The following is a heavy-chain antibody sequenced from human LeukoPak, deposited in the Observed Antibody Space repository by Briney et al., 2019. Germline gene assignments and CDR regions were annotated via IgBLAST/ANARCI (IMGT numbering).Heavy chain of an antibody. D-gene: IGHD3-22*01. J-gene: IGHJ4*02. CDR1: GFTFSSYA. CDR2: ISGSGGST. V-gene: IGHV3-23*01. Sequence: PGGSLRLSCAASGFTFSSYAMSWVRQAPGKGLEWVSAISGSGGSTYYADSVKGRFTISRDNSKNTLYLQMNSLRAEDTAVYYCAKLLHYYDSSGYGHYWGQGTLVTVSS. CDR3: AKLLHYYDSSGYGHY.